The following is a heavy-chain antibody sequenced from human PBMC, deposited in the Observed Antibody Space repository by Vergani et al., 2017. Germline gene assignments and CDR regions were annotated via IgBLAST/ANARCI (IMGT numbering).Heavy chain of an antibody. J-gene: IGHJ5*02. D-gene: IGHD3-9*01. CDR1: GFTFSSYA. CDR2: ISGSGGST. V-gene: IGHV3-23*01. CDR3: AEDRYFDGGGGFDP. Sequence: EVQLLESGGGLVQPGGSLRLSCAASGFTFSSYAMSWVRQAPGKGLEWVSAISGSGGSTYYADSVTGRFTISRDNSKNTLYLQMNSLRAEDAAVYYCAEDRYFDGGGGFDPWGQGTLVTVSS.